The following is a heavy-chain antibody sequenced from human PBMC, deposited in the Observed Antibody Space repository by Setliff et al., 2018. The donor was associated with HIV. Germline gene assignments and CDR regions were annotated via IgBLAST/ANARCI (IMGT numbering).Heavy chain of an antibody. CDR1: GYSFTSYW. V-gene: IGHV5-10-1*01. D-gene: IGHD1-1*01. CDR2: IDPSDSYT. Sequence: PGESLKISCKGSGYSFTSYWISWVRQMPGKGLEWMGRIDPSDSYTNYSPSFQGHVTISADKSISTAYLQWSSLKASDTAMYYCARDETGTTGTDATYYYYYYGMDVWGQGTTVTVSS. J-gene: IGHJ6*02. CDR3: ARDETGTTGTDATYYYYYYGMDV.